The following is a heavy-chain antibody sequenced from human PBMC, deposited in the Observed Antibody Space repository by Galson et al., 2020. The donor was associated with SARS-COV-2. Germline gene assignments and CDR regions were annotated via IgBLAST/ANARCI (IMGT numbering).Heavy chain of an antibody. CDR1: GFTIRSYD. CDR2: IGIAGDP. D-gene: IGHD6-6*01. CDR3: ARGGAARSYYMDV. J-gene: IGHJ6*03. V-gene: IGHV3-13*05. Sequence: GGSLKISCAASGFTIRSYDMHWVRQVTGKGLEWVSTIGIAGDPYYPGSVKGRFTISRENAKNSLYLQMNSLRAGDTAVYYCARGGAARSYYMDVWGKGTTVTVSS.